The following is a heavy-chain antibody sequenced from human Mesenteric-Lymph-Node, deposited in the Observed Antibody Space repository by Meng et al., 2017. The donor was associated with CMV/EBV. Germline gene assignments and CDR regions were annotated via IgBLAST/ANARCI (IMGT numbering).Heavy chain of an antibody. CDR1: GGSISSYY. CDR2: IYYSGST. V-gene: IGHV4-59*01. CDR3: ARDRQEGGYYYYYGMDV. D-gene: IGHD2-15*01. J-gene: IGHJ6*02. Sequence: ETLSLTCTVSGGSISSYYWSWIRQPPGKGLEWIGYIYYSGSTNYNPSLKSRVTISVDTSKNQFSLKLSSVTAADTAVYYCARDRQEGGYYYYYGMDVWGQGTTVTVSS.